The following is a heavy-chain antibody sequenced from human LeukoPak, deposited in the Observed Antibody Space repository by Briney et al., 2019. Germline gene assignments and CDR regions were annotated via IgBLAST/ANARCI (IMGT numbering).Heavy chain of an antibody. CDR3: ARGFGISF. D-gene: IGHD3-16*01. CDR1: GFSFSSHW. Sequence: GGSLGLSCAASGFSFSSHWMSWVRQAPGKGLEWVAHIKQDGSEKHYVDSVKGRFTVSRDNAKNSLYLQMNSLRADDTAVYYCARGFGISFWGQGTLVTVSS. V-gene: IGHV3-7*03. J-gene: IGHJ4*02. CDR2: IKQDGSEK.